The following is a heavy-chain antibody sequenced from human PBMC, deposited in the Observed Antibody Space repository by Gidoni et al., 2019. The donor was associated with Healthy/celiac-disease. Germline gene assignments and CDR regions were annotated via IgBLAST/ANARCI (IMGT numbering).Heavy chain of an antibody. D-gene: IGHD6-19*01. V-gene: IGHV4-59*01. Sequence: QVQLQESGPGLVKPSETLSLTCTVSGGPISSYYCRWSRQPPGKGPEWIGYIYYSGRTNYTPSLKRRVTISVDTSKNQFSLKLSSVTAADTAVYYCARDPGLYSSGFFDYWGQGTLVTVSS. CDR3: ARDPGLYSSGFFDY. CDR2: IYYSGRT. J-gene: IGHJ4*02. CDR1: GGPISSYY.